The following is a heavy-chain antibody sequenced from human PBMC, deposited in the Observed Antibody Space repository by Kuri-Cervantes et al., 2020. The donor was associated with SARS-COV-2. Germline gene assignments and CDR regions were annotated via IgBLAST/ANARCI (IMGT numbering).Heavy chain of an antibody. V-gene: IGHV1-69*06. Sequence: SVKVSCKASGGTFSSYTISWVRQAPGQGLEWMGGIIPIFGTANYAQKFQGRVTITADKSTSTAYMELSSLRSEDTAVYYCARSVREYDFWSGYPNWFDPWGQGTLVTVSS. CDR2: IIPIFGTA. CDR3: ARSVREYDFWSGYPNWFDP. D-gene: IGHD3-3*01. J-gene: IGHJ5*02. CDR1: GGTFSSYT.